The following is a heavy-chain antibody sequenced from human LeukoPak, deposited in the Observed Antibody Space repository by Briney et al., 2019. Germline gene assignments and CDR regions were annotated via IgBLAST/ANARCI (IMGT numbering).Heavy chain of an antibody. CDR2: IYYSGST. CDR1: GGSLSSSSYY. J-gene: IGHJ4*02. D-gene: IGHD5-12*01. V-gene: IGHV4-39*07. CDR3: ARRLQSLYYFDY. Sequence: SETLSLTCTVSGGSLSSSSYYWGWIRQPPGKGLEWIGSIYYSGSTNYNPSLKSRVTISIDTSKNQFSLRLSSVTAADTAVYYCARRLQSLYYFDYWGQGTLVTVSS.